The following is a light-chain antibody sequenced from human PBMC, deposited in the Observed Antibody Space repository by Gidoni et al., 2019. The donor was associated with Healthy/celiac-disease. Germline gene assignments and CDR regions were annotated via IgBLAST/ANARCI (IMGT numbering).Light chain of an antibody. CDR3: QQCYSTTYT. J-gene: IGKJ2*01. CDR2: AAS. CDR1: QSISSY. Sequence: DSQTTESPSSLSASVGDRVTITCLASQSISSYLNWYQQKPGKAPKLLIYAASSLQSGVPSRFSGSGSGTDFTLTISSLQPEDFATYYCQQCYSTTYTFGQGTKLEIK. V-gene: IGKV1-39*01.